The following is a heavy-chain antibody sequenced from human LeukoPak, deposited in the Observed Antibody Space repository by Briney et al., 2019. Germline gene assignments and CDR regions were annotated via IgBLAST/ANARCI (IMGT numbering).Heavy chain of an antibody. J-gene: IGHJ4*02. V-gene: IGHV3-23*01. D-gene: IGHD3-10*01. Sequence: GGSLRLSCAASGFTFSDYCMSWIRQAPGKGLEWVSSISGNDDGTYYADSVKGRFTISRDNSKNTLYLQMNSLRAEDTAIYYCAKRGPIYSASPGNYFDYWGQGTLVTVSS. CDR2: ISGNDDGT. CDR1: GFTFSDYC. CDR3: AKRGPIYSASPGNYFDY.